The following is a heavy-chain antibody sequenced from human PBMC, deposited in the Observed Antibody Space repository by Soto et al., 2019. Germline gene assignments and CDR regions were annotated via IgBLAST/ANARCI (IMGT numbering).Heavy chain of an antibody. CDR3: GRDHQWLLMDV. J-gene: IGHJ6*02. CDR1: GASIFSGDFY. Sequence: QVQLQESGPGLVTPSQTLSLTCTVSGASIFSGDFYWTWIRQPPGEGLEWIGYTDYSGSTYYNPSLMNRVTISIDTSKNQFSLKLRSVTAADTAVYYCGRDHQWLLMDVWGQGTTVTVSS. D-gene: IGHD6-19*01. CDR2: TDYSGST. V-gene: IGHV4-30-4*01.